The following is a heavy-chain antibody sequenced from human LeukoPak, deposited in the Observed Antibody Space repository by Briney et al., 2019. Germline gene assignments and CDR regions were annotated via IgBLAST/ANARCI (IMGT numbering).Heavy chain of an antibody. J-gene: IGHJ4*02. CDR1: GFTFSSYS. CDR3: ARDSYGDYATYY. V-gene: IGHV3-21*01. D-gene: IGHD4-17*01. CDR2: ISSSSSYI. Sequence: GGSLRLSCAASGFTFSSYSMNWVRQAPGKGLGWVSSISSSSSYIYYADSVKGRFTISRDNAKNSLYLQMNSLRAEDTAVYYCARDSYGDYATYYWGQGTLVTVSS.